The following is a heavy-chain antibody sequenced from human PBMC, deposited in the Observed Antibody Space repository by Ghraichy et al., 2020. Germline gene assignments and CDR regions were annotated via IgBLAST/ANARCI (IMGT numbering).Heavy chain of an antibody. Sequence: GGSLRLSCAASGFTFSSYAMSWVRQAPGKGLEWVSAISGSGGSTYYADSVKGRFTISRDNSKNTLYLQMNSLRAEDTAVYYCAKDVGGSGSYYGNIFDYWGQGTLVTVSS. J-gene: IGHJ4*02. D-gene: IGHD3-10*01. CDR1: GFTFSSYA. CDR3: AKDVGGSGSYYGNIFDY. V-gene: IGHV3-23*01. CDR2: ISGSGGST.